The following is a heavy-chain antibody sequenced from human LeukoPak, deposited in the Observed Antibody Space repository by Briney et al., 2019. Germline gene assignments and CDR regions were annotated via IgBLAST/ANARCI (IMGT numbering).Heavy chain of an antibody. CDR2: IYYSGST. CDR3: ARQAPVVAPFDY. J-gene: IGHJ4*02. V-gene: IGHV4-59*08. D-gene: IGHD6-6*01. Sequence: SETLSLTCTVSGGSISSYYWSWIRQPPGKGLEWIGYIYYSGSTNYNPSLKSRVTISVDTSKNQFSLKLSSVTAADTAVYYCARQAPVVAPFDYWGQGTLVTVSS. CDR1: GGSISSYY.